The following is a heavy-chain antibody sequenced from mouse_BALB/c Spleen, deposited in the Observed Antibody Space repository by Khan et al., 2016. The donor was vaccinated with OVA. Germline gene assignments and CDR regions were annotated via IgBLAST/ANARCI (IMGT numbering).Heavy chain of an antibody. V-gene: IGHV1-80*01. CDR1: GYAFSSYW. CDR3: ARGLGLDY. Sequence: QVQLKQSGAELVRPGSSVKISCKASGYAFSSYWMNWVKQRPGQGLEWIGQIYPGDGDTTYSGKFKGKATLTTDKSSSTAYMQLSSLTSEDSAVYFCARGLGLDYWGQGTTLTVSS. CDR2: IYPGDGDT. J-gene: IGHJ2*01.